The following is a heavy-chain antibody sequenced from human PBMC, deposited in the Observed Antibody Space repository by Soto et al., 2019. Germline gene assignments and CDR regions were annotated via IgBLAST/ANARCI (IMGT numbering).Heavy chain of an antibody. V-gene: IGHV3-21*01. CDR3: ARGEGDDFWSGYSLGFDY. D-gene: IGHD3-3*01. Sequence: GGSLRLSCAASGFTFSSYSMNWVRQAPGKGLEWVSSISSSSSYIYYADSVKGRFTISRDNAKNSLYLQMNSLRAEDTAVYYCARGEGDDFWSGYSLGFDYWGQGTLVPVYS. CDR2: ISSSSSYI. J-gene: IGHJ4*02. CDR1: GFTFSSYS.